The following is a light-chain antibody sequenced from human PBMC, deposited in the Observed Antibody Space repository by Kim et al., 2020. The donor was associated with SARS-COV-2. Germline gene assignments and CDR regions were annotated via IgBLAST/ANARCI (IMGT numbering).Light chain of an antibody. Sequence: SSELTQDPAVSVALGQTVRITCQGDSLRIYSASWYQQKPGQAPILVIYDDTNGASGIPDRVSGSRSGNTASLTITGAQAEDEADYYCNSRDSSGHLVVFGGGTLLTVL. CDR2: DDT. CDR1: SLRIYS. V-gene: IGLV3-19*01. CDR3: NSRDSSGHLVV. J-gene: IGLJ2*01.